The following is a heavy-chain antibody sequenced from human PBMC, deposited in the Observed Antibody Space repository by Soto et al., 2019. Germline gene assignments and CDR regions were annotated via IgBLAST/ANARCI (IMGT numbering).Heavy chain of an antibody. CDR2: IYYSGGT. D-gene: IGHD5-12*01. CDR1: GGSISSGDYF. CDR3: VRVIEMATILDH. J-gene: IGHJ4*02. V-gene: IGHV4-30-4*01. Sequence: QVQLQESGPGLVKPSQTLSLTCTVSGGSISSGDYFWSWIRQSPGKGLEWIGYIYYSGGTYFNPFPNSRVTMSVDTSKNQFSLKMNSVTAAYTAVYYCVRVIEMATILDHWGQGTLVTVSS.